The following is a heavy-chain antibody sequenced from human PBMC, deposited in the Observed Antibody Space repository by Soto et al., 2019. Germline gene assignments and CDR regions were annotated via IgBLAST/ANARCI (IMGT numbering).Heavy chain of an antibody. V-gene: IGHV1-8*02. CDR3: AREREGSGFDP. CDR1: GYTFTSYG. CDR2: MNPNCGNT. D-gene: IGHD1-26*01. Sequence: ASVKVSCKASGYTFTSYGISWVRQAPGQGLEWMGCMNPNCGNTAYAQKSQGRFTMTRNTSISTAFMELSSLRFDDTAVYYCAREREGSGFDPWGQGTLVTVSS. J-gene: IGHJ5*02.